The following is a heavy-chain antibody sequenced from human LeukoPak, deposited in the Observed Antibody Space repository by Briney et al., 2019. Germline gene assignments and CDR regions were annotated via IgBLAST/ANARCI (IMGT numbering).Heavy chain of an antibody. CDR3: ARDRDSSGLRDFDL. CDR1: GGSISSYY. Sequence: QSSETLSLTCTVSGGSISSYYWSWIRQPPGKGLEWIGYIYYSGNTNYNPSLKSRVSISTDTSKNQFSLQLSSVTAADTAVYYCARDRDSSGLRDFDLWGRGTLVTVSA. CDR2: IYYSGNT. J-gene: IGHJ2*01. V-gene: IGHV4-59*01. D-gene: IGHD3-22*01.